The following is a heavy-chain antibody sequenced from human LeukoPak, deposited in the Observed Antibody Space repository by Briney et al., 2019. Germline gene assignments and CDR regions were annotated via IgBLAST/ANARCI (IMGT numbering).Heavy chain of an antibody. CDR2: ISGSGGST. J-gene: IGHJ3*02. V-gene: IGHV3-23*01. D-gene: IGHD6-13*01. CDR1: GFTFSSYD. CDR3: AKAGYSSTWYLTAFDI. Sequence: PGGSLRLSCAASGFTFSSYDMSRVRQAPGKGLEWVSAISGSGGSTYYAYSVKGRFTISRDNSKNTLYLQMNSLRAEDTAVYYCAKAGYSSTWYLTAFDIWGQGTMVTVSS.